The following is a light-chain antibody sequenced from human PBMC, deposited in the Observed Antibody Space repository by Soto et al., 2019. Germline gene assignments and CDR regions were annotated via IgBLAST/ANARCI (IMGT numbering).Light chain of an antibody. J-gene: IGKJ1*01. CDR1: QRVSNNY. CDR3: QQYGSSGT. CDR2: GAS. Sequence: EIVLTHSPGTLSLSPGEKPPLPAGASQRVSNNYLAWYQQNPGQAPRLLIYGASNRATGIPDRFSGSGSGTDFSLTISRLEPEDFAVYYCQQYGSSGTFGQGTKVDIK. V-gene: IGKV3-20*01.